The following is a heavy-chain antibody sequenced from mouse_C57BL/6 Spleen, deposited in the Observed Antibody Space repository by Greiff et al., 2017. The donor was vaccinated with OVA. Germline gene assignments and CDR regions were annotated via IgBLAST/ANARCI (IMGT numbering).Heavy chain of an antibody. D-gene: IGHD2-4*01. Sequence: VQLQQPGAELVKPGASVKLSCKASGYTFTSYWMHWVKQRPGQGLEWIGMIHPNSGSTNYNEKFKSKATLTVDKSSSTAYMQLISLTSEDSSVYYCAILDYDEQGYFDYWGQGTTLTVSS. V-gene: IGHV1-64*01. CDR2: IHPNSGST. CDR1: GYTFTSYW. CDR3: AILDYDEQGYFDY. J-gene: IGHJ2*01.